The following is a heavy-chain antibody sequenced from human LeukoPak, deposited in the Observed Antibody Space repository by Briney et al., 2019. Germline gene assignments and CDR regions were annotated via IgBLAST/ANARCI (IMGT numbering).Heavy chain of an antibody. CDR3: AKLAYYESHFDY. V-gene: IGHV3-7*01. D-gene: IGHD3-22*01. CDR2: IKQDGSEK. CDR1: GFSFSSYW. Sequence: GGSLRLSCAASGFSFSSYWISWVRQAPGKGLEWVANIKQDGSEKYYVDSVRGRFTISRDNAKNSLNLQMNSLRAEDMAVYYCAKLAYYESHFDYWGQGTLVTVSS. J-gene: IGHJ4*02.